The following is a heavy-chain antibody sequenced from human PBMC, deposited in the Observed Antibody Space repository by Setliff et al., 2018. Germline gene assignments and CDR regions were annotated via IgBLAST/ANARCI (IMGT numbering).Heavy chain of an antibody. CDR3: ARGLNRWFGEFAFDI. Sequence: ASVKVSCKTSGYTFNDYGITWVRQAPGQGLEWMGYINTYNGDTYYAQKLQGRVTMTTDTSTSTAYMDLRSLRSDDTAVYYCARGLNRWFGEFAFDIWGQGTMVTVSS. CDR2: INTYNGDT. J-gene: IGHJ3*02. V-gene: IGHV1-18*01. D-gene: IGHD3-10*01. CDR1: GYTFNDYG.